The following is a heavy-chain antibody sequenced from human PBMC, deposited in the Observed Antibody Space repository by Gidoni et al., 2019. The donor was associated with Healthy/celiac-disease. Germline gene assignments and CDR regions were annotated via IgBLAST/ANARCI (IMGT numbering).Heavy chain of an antibody. CDR2: ISWNSYTI. D-gene: IGHD2-15*01. J-gene: IGHJ5*02. Sequence: EVLLVESGGGLVQPGRALRLSCSASGFTFDDYAMYWVRQAPGKGLEWVSGISWNSYTIGYADSVKGRFTISRDNAKKSLYLQMNSLRAEETALYYCAKDMRGWSHWFDPWGQGTLVTVSS. CDR1: GFTFDDYA. CDR3: AKDMRGWSHWFDP. V-gene: IGHV3-9*01.